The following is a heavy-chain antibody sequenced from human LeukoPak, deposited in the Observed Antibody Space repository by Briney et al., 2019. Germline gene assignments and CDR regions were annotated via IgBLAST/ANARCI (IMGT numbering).Heavy chain of an antibody. D-gene: IGHD3-16*02. CDR1: GGTFSSYA. J-gene: IGHJ3*02. CDR3: ARPRHYVWGSYRPRRHDAFDI. Sequence: ASVKVSCKASGGTFSSYAISWVRQAPGQGLEWMGGIIPIFGTANYAQKFQGRVTITADESTSTAYMELSSLRSEDTAVYYCARPRHYVWGSYRPRRHDAFDIWGQGTMVTVSS. CDR2: IIPIFGTA. V-gene: IGHV1-69*13.